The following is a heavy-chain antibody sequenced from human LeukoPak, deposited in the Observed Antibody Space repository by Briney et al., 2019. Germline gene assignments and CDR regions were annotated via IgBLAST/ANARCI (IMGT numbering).Heavy chain of an antibody. Sequence: EGSLRLSSAATEFTFSSYAMNWVSQAPGKGLEWVSLISGSGDTTHYADSVKGRFYISRDNSENTLYLQMNSLRAEDTALYYCARSPGGWFFDFWGQGALVIVSS. D-gene: IGHD6-19*01. V-gene: IGHV3-23*01. J-gene: IGHJ4*02. CDR3: ARSPGGWFFDF. CDR1: EFTFSSYA. CDR2: ISGSGDTT.